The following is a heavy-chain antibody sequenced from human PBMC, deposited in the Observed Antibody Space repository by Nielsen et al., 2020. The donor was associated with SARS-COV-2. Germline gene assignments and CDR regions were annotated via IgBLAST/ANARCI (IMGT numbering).Heavy chain of an antibody. V-gene: IGHV4-61*08. CDR2: IYYSGST. J-gene: IGHJ5*02. D-gene: IGHD3-10*01. CDR3: ARGLSLSGFDP. Sequence: SETLSLTCTVSGGSISSGGYYWSWIRQPPGKGLEWIGYIYYSGSTNYNPSLKSRVTISVDTSKNQFSLKLSSVTAADTAVYYCARGLSLSGFDPWGQGTLVTVSS. CDR1: GGSISSGGYY.